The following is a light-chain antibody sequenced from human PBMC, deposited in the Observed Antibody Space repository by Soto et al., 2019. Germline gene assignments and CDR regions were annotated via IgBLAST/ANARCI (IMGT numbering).Light chain of an antibody. J-gene: IGKJ1*01. CDR1: QSPSGW. CDR3: QQGNSYSWK. V-gene: IGKV1-5*03. Sequence: DLQLTQSPSTLSASVGDRVIITCRASQSPSGWLAWYQQKPGKAPKLLIYKASTLKSWVPSSFSGSGSGTEVTLNIISLQPDDFANYYCQQGNSYSWKFGQGTNVEI. CDR2: KAS.